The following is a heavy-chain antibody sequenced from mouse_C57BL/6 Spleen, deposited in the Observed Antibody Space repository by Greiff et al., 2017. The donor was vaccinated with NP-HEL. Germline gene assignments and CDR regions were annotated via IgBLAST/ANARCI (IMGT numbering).Heavy chain of an antibody. CDR1: GYTFTSYW. CDR2: IDPSDSYT. J-gene: IGHJ4*01. CDR3: ARSAQATENYAMDY. D-gene: IGHD3-2*02. V-gene: IGHV1-69*01. Sequence: QVQLQQPGAELVMPGASVKLSCKASGYTFTSYWMHWVKQRPGQGLEWIGEIDPSDSYTNYNQKFKGKSTLTVDKSSSTAYMQLSSLTSEDSAVYYCARSAQATENYAMDYWGQGTSVTVSS.